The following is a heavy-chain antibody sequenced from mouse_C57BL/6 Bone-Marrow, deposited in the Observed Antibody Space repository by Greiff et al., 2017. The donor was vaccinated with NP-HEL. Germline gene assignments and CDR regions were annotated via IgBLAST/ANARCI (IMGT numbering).Heavy chain of an antibody. CDR3: ARWGLRLRSAWFAY. J-gene: IGHJ3*01. V-gene: IGHV1-59*01. CDR1: GYTFTSYW. Sequence: QVQLQQPGAELVRPGTSVKLSCKASGYTFTSYWMHWVKQRPGQGLEWIGVIDPSDSYTNYNQKFKGKATLTVDTSSSTAYMQLSSLTSEDSAVYYCARWGLRLRSAWFAYWGQGTLVTVSA. D-gene: IGHD3-2*02. CDR2: IDPSDSYT.